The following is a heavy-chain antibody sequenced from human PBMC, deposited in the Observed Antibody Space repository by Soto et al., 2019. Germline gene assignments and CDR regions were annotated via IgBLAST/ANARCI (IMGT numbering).Heavy chain of an antibody. CDR2: ISTSSTNI. Sequence: EAQLVESGGGLVQPGGSLRLSCSTSHFVSRSKIMNWVRQAPGKGLEWVASISTSSTNIKYADSVKGRFTISRDNAKDTLYLQMDSLRAEDTAVYYCARDGNTMVVKGQYFDLWGRGTLVTVSS. CDR1: HFVSRSKI. CDR3: ARDGNTMVVKGQYFDL. V-gene: IGHV3-48*01. J-gene: IGHJ2*01. D-gene: IGHD2-21*01.